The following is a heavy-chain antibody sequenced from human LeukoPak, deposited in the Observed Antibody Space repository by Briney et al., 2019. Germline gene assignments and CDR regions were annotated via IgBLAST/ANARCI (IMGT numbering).Heavy chain of an antibody. CDR1: GFTFSDYY. CDR2: ISSSGSTI. J-gene: IGHJ5*02. Sequence: GGSLRLSCAASGFTFSDYYMSWIRQAPGKGLEWVSYISSSGSTIYYADSVKGRFTIPRDNAKNSLYLQMNSLRAEDTAVYYCARFRSLYNWFDTWGQGTLVIVSS. V-gene: IGHV3-11*01. CDR3: ARFRSLYNWFDT.